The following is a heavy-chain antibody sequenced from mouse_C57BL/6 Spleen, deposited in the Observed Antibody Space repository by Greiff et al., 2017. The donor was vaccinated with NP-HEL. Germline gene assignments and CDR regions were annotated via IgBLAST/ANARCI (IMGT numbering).Heavy chain of an antibody. D-gene: IGHD1-1*01. Sequence: EVKLQESGPGLVKPSQSLSLTCSVTGYSITSGYYWNWIRQFPGNKLEWMGYISYDGSNNYNPSLKNRISITRDTSKNQFFMKLNSVTTEDTATYYCARGGGPGVVAHYDAMDYWGQGTSVTVSS. CDR3: ARGGGPGVVAHYDAMDY. CDR1: GYSITSGYY. CDR2: ISYDGSN. J-gene: IGHJ4*01. V-gene: IGHV3-6*01.